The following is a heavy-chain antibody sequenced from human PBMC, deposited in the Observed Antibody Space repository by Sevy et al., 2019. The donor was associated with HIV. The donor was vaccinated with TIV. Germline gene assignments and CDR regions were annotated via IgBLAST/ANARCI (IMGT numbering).Heavy chain of an antibody. Sequence: GGSLRLSCAASGFTFNTYAMHWVRQAPGKGLEWVAVISYDGSTKYYADSVKGRFTLSRDNSKNTLYLQMNSLRVEDTAVYYCARDGGHTVNWDLGGYWGQGTLVTVSS. CDR2: ISYDGSTK. D-gene: IGHD1-1*01. V-gene: IGHV3-30-3*01. CDR1: GFTFNTYA. J-gene: IGHJ4*02. CDR3: ARDGGHTVNWDLGGY.